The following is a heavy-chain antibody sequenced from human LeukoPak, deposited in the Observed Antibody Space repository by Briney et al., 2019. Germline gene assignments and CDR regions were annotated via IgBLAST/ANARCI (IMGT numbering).Heavy chain of an antibody. CDR3: ARGYYDSSGYYYVYYYYYGMDV. V-gene: IGHV1-69*04. CDR1: GGTFSSYA. D-gene: IGHD3-22*01. Sequence: SVKLSCKASGGTFSSYAISWVRQAPGQGLEWMGRIIPILGIANYAQKFQGRVTITADKSTSTAYMELSSLSSEDTAVYYCARGYYDSSGYYYVYYYYYGMDVWGQGTTVTVSS. J-gene: IGHJ6*02. CDR2: IIPILGIA.